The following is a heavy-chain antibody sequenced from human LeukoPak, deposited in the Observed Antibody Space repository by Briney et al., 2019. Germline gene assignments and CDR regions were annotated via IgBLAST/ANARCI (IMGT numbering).Heavy chain of an antibody. V-gene: IGHV4-34*01. D-gene: IGHD5-18*01. CDR1: GGSFSGYY. Sequence: SETLSLTCAVYGGSFSGYYWSWIRQPPGKGLEWIGEINHSGSTNYNPPLKSRVTISVDTSKNQFSLKLSSVTAADTAVYYCARQDMPWIQLRVGYYFDYWGQGTLVTVSS. CDR3: ARQDMPWIQLRVGYYFDY. CDR2: INHSGST. J-gene: IGHJ4*02.